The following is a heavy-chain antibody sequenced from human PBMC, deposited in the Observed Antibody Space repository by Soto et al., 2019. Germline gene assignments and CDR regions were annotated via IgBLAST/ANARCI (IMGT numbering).Heavy chain of an antibody. V-gene: IGHV4-59*01. CDR3: ARDPRF. CDR2: IYYSGST. CDR1: GGNISSYY. Sequence: SVTMSLTCTVSGGNISSYYWSWIRQPPGKGLEWIGYIYYSGSTNYNPSLKSRVTISVDTSKNQFSLKLSSVTAADTAVYYCARDPRFWGQGTLVTVS. J-gene: IGHJ4*02.